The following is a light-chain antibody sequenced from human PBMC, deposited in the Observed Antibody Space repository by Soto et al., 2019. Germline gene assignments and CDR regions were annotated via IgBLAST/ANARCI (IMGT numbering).Light chain of an antibody. CDR1: SSDVGGYIY. CDR3: SSYTTSSSYV. Sequence: QSALTQPASVSGSPGQSITISCTGTSSDVGGYIYVSWYQQHPGKAPKLMISDVTSRPSGVSYRFSGSKSGNTASLTISGLQAEDEADYYCSSYTTSSSYVVGTGTKLTVL. CDR2: DVT. V-gene: IGLV2-14*01. J-gene: IGLJ1*01.